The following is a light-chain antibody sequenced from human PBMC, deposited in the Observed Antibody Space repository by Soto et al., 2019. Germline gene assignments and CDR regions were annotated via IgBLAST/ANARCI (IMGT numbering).Light chain of an antibody. CDR2: DVS. CDR3: SSYTGSSIVV. V-gene: IGLV2-14*01. J-gene: IGLJ2*01. Sequence: QSALTQPASVSGSPGQSITISCTGTSSDVGGYNYVSWYQQHPGKAPKLMIYDVSNRPSGVSKRFSGSKSGNTASLTISGRQAEDGADYYCSSYTGSSIVVFGGGTKLTVL. CDR1: SSDVGGYNY.